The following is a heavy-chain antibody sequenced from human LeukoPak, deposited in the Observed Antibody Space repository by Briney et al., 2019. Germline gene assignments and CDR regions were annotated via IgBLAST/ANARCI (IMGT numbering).Heavy chain of an antibody. V-gene: IGHV4-39*07. CDR1: GDSINSRSYY. CDR2: INHSGST. J-gene: IGHJ5*02. Sequence: SETLSLTCTVSGDSINSRSYYWGWIRQPPGKGLEWIGEINHSGSTNYNPSLKSRVTISVDTSKNQFSLKLSSVTAADTAVYYCARSHRITMVRGVIIAGFDPWGQGTLVTVSS. D-gene: IGHD3-10*01. CDR3: ARSHRITMVRGVIIAGFDP.